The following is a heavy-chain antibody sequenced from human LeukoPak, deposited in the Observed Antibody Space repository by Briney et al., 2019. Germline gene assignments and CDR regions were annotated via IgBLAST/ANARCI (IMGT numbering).Heavy chain of an antibody. D-gene: IGHD2/OR15-2a*01. CDR1: GFTFSSYS. Sequence: GGSLRLSXAASGFTFSSYSMNWVCQAPGKGLEWVSSISSSSSYIYYADSVKGRFTISRDNAKNSLYLQMNSLRAEDTAVYYCARDLKSARNYFDYWGQGTLVTVSS. V-gene: IGHV3-21*01. CDR3: ARDLKSARNYFDY. J-gene: IGHJ4*02. CDR2: ISSSSSYI.